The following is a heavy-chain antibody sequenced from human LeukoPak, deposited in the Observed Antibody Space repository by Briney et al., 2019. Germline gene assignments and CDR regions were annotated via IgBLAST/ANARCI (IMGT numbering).Heavy chain of an antibody. Sequence: PETLSLTCAVYGGSFSGYYWSWIRQPPGKGLEWIGEINHSGSTNYNPSLKSRVTISVDTSKNQFSLKLSSVTAADTAVYYCARGVGGSSWYYWGQGTLVTVSS. D-gene: IGHD6-13*01. CDR3: ARGVGGSSWYY. CDR2: INHSGST. V-gene: IGHV4-34*01. J-gene: IGHJ4*02. CDR1: GGSFSGYY.